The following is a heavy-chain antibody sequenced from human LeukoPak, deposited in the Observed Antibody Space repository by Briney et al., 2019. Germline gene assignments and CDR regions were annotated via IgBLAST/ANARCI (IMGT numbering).Heavy chain of an antibody. Sequence: PSVKVSCKASGYTFTSYYMHRVRQAPGQRLKCMGIINPSGGSTSYAQKFQGRVTMTKDISTSTVYMELSSLRSEDTAVYYCARVPVAANQGFDDWGQGTLVTVSS. V-gene: IGHV1-46*01. D-gene: IGHD6-19*01. J-gene: IGHJ4*02. CDR2: INPSGGST. CDR1: GYTFTSYY. CDR3: ARVPVAANQGFDD.